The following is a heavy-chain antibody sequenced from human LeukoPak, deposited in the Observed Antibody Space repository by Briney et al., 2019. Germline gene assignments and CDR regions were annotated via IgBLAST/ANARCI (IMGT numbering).Heavy chain of an antibody. CDR2: ISFSGST. V-gene: IGHV4-59*11. D-gene: IGHD5-24*01. CDR1: GGSISSHY. CDR3: TRDRRDGYNYVDI. J-gene: IGHJ4*02. Sequence: SETLSLTXTVSGGSISSHYWSWIRQPPGKGLEWIAFISFSGSTDYNPSLKSRVTISVDTSKNQFSLKLSSVTAADTAVYYCTRDRRDGYNYVDIWGQGTLVTVSS.